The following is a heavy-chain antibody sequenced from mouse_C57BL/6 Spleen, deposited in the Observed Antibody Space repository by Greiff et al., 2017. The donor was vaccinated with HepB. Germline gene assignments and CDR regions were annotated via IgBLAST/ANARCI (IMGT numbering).Heavy chain of an antibody. J-gene: IGHJ4*01. CDR2: IDPETGGT. Sequence: VQLQQSGAELVRPGASVTLSCKASGYTFTDYEMHWVKQTPVHGLEWIGAIDPETGGTAYNQKFKGKAILTADKSSSTAYMELRSLTSEDSAVYYCTIKTYYYGSSSYAMDYWGQGTSVTVSS. D-gene: IGHD1-1*01. V-gene: IGHV1-15*01. CDR3: TIKTYYYGSSSYAMDY. CDR1: GYTFTDYE.